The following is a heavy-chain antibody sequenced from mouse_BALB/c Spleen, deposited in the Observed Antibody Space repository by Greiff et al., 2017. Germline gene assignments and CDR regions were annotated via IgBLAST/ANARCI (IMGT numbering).Heavy chain of an antibody. D-gene: IGHD2-1*01. J-gene: IGHJ1*01. V-gene: IGHV5-6-5*01. Sequence: EVKVVESGGGLVKPGGSLKLSCAASGFTFSSYAMSWVRQTPEKRLEWVASISSGGSTYYPDSVKGRFTISRDNARNILYLQMSSLRSEDTAMYYCARNGNYWYFDVWGAGTTVTVSS. CDR3: ARNGNYWYFDV. CDR2: ISSGGST. CDR1: GFTFSSYA.